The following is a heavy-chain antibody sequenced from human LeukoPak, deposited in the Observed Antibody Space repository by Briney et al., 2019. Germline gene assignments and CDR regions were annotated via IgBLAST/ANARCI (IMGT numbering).Heavy chain of an antibody. CDR2: ISGDGGST. J-gene: IGHJ5*02. D-gene: IGHD2-2*01. V-gene: IGHV3-23*01. CDR1: GFTFSSYV. CDR3: AKGGYCSSTSCYVGWFDP. Sequence: PGGSLRLSCAASGFTFSSYVMNWVRQAPGKGLEWVSVISGDGGSTYYADSVKGRFTISRDNSKKTLFLQMNSLRAEDTAVYYCAKGGYCSSTSCYVGWFDPWGQGTLVTVSS.